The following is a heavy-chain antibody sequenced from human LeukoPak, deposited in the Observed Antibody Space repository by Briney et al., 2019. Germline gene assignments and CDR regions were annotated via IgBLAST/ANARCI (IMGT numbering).Heavy chain of an antibody. D-gene: IGHD3-10*01. J-gene: IGHJ4*02. Sequence: GASVKVPCKASGYPFANFAVSWVRQAPGQGLEWMGWISDSNGDLNYAERLQGRLTITTDVSTTTAYMELKSLTSDDSAVYYCATWLGATGRRGASDWGQGTLVTVSS. CDR2: ISDSNGDL. CDR1: GYPFANFA. V-gene: IGHV1-18*01. CDR3: ATWLGATGRRGASD.